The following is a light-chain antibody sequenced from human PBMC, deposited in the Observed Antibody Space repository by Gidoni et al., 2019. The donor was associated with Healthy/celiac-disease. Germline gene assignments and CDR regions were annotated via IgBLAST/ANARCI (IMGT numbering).Light chain of an antibody. J-gene: IGKJ3*01. Sequence: ELVLPQSPATLSLSPGERATLSCRASQSVSSYLAWYQQKPGQAPRLLIYDASNRATGIPARFSGSGAGTDFTLTISSLEPEDFAVYYCQQRSNWPPTFGPGTKVDIK. V-gene: IGKV3-11*01. CDR1: QSVSSY. CDR3: QQRSNWPPT. CDR2: DAS.